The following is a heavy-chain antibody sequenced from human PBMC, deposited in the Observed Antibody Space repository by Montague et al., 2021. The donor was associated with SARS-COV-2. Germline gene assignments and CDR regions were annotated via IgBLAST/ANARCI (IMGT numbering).Heavy chain of an antibody. V-gene: IGHV4-59*01. CDR2: IYYSGST. D-gene: IGHD3-22*01. J-gene: IGHJ4*02. Sequence: SETLSLTCTVSGGSISSYYWSWIRQPPGKGLEWIGYIYYSGSTNSNPSLKSRVTISVDTSKNQFSLELSSVTAAATAVYYCARGSHYYDSNGYYFDYWGQGTLVTVSS. CDR1: GGSISSYY. CDR3: ARGSHYYDSNGYYFDY.